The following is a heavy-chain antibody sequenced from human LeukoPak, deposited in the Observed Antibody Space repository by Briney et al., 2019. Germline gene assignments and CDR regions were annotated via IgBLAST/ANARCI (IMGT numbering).Heavy chain of an antibody. V-gene: IGHV3-74*01. J-gene: IGHJ4*02. CDR3: ARETGYQLLSALDY. D-gene: IGHD2-2*01. Sequence: GGSLRLSCAASGFTFSTYWMHWVRQVPGKGLVWVSRIKREGGTTNYGDSVEGVFTISRENAKNSLYLQMNRLRAEDTPLYYCARETGYQLLSALDYWGEGTLVTVSS. CDR1: GFTFSTYW. CDR2: IKREGGTT.